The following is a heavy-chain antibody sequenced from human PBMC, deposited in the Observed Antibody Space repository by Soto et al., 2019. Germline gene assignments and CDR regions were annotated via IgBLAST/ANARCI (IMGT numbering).Heavy chain of an antibody. D-gene: IGHD2-15*01. CDR2: FIPIFGST. J-gene: IGHJ2*01. Sequence: QVQLVQSGAEVKKPGSSVKVSCTASGGTFSSSAISWVRQAPGQGLEWMGGFIPIFGSTNYAQRFQDRVTITVDESTSTAYMELSSLRSEDTALYYCAKVSERAAIGDWFFDVWGRGTLVTVSS. CDR3: AKVSERAAIGDWFFDV. V-gene: IGHV1-69*01. CDR1: GGTFSSSA.